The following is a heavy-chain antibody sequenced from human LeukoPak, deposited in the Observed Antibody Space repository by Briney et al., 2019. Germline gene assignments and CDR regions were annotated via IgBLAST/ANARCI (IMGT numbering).Heavy chain of an antibody. CDR3: ARTHFGGSGSYYGIDY. V-gene: IGHV3-21*01. CDR1: GFTVSSNY. Sequence: GGSLRLSCAASGFTVSSNYMSWVRQAPGKGLEWVSSISSSSSYIYYADSVKGRFTISRDNAENSLYLQMNSLRAEDTAVYYCARTHFGGSGSYYGIDYWGQGTLVTVSS. CDR2: ISSSSSYI. J-gene: IGHJ4*02. D-gene: IGHD3-10*01.